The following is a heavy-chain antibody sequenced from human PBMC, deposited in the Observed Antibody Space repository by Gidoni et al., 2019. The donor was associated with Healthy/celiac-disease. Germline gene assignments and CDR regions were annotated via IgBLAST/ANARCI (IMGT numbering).Heavy chain of an antibody. V-gene: IGHV1-69*01. CDR3: AREMTADSSGYYYWYFDL. CDR2: IIPIFGTA. J-gene: IGHJ2*01. CDR1: GGTFSSYA. D-gene: IGHD3-22*01. Sequence: QVQLVQSGAEVKKPGSSVKVYCKASGGTFSSYAISWVRQAPGQGLEWMGGIIPIFGTANYAQKFQGRVTITADESTSTAYMELSSLRSEDTAVYYCAREMTADSSGYYYWYFDLWGRGTLVTVSS.